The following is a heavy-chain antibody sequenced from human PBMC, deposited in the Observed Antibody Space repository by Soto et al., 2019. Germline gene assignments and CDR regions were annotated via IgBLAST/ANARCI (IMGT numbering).Heavy chain of an antibody. V-gene: IGHV4-59*01. J-gene: IGHJ6*02. Sequence: PSETLSLTCTVSGGSISSYYWSWIRQPPGKGLEWIGYIYYSGSTNYNPSLKSRVTISVDTSKNQFSLKLSSVTAADTAVYYCARVADFWSGYSGYYYYGMDVWGQGTKVTVSS. CDR1: GGSISSYY. D-gene: IGHD3-3*01. CDR2: IYYSGST. CDR3: ARVADFWSGYSGYYYYGMDV.